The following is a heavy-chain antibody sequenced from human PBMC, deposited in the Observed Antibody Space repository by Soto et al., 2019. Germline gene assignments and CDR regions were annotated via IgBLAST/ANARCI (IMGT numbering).Heavy chain of an antibody. V-gene: IGHV3-74*01. CDR2: IDSDGSRI. D-gene: IGHD2-8*02. Sequence: EVQLVESGGGLVQPGESLRLSCAASGFTFSNYWMHWGRQAPGKGLVWVSRIDSDGSRITYADFVKGRFTISRDNAKNPVYLHINSLTAEDTTVYYCVRTSLVVAVATRQDYWGQGILVTVSS. CDR3: VRTSLVVAVATRQDY. CDR1: GFTFSNYW. J-gene: IGHJ4*02.